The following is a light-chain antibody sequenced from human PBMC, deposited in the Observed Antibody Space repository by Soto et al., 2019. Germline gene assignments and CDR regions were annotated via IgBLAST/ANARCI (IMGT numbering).Light chain of an antibody. J-gene: IGKJ5*01. CDR2: AAS. CDR3: QQLFDSPIN. CDR1: QVISTS. Sequence: SIREAVTITCRASQVISTSLAWYQVKPGKAPNLLIYAASTLESGVPSRFSATVSGTEFSLTITSLQSEDCASYYCQQLFDSPINFGQGTRLEIK. V-gene: IGKV1-9*01.